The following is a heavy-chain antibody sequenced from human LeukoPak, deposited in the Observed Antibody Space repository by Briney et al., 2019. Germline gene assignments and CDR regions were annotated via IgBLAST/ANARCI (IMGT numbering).Heavy chain of an antibody. CDR3: ARDREIWLPHNWFDP. J-gene: IGHJ5*02. Sequence: GGSLRLSCAASGFTFSSYWMSWVRQAPGKGLEWVANIKQDGSEEYYVDSVKGRFTISRDNAKNSLFLQMTSLRAEDTAVYYCARDREIWLPHNWFDPWGQGTLVTVSS. D-gene: IGHD5-24*01. CDR1: GFTFSSYW. CDR2: IKQDGSEE. V-gene: IGHV3-7*01.